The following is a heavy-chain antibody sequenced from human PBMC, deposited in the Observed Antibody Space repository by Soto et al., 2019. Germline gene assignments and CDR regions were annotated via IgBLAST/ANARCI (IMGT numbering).Heavy chain of an antibody. V-gene: IGHV4-39*01. D-gene: IGHD6-19*01. J-gene: IGHJ4*01. CDR1: DGSISSSTYY. CDR2: IYYSGTT. Sequence: PSETLSLTCTVSDGSISSSTYYWGWIRQPPGKGLEWIGSIYYSGTTYYNPSLKSRVTISIGTSKTQFSLQLNSVTAADTAVYFCARAPTSSGWTFDYWGHGILVTVSS. CDR3: ARAPTSSGWTFDY.